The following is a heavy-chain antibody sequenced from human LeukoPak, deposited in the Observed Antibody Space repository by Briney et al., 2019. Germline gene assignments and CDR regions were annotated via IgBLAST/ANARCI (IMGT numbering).Heavy chain of an antibody. CDR1: GYTFTGYY. CDR2: INPHSGGT. Sequence: GASVKVSCKASGYTFTGYYMHWVRQAPGQGLEWMGWINPHSGGTNYAQKFQGRVTMTRDTSISTAYMELSRLRSDDTAVYYCARDRAGTTRFDPWGQGTLDTVSS. CDR3: ARDRAGTTRFDP. V-gene: IGHV1-2*02. J-gene: IGHJ5*02. D-gene: IGHD1-7*01.